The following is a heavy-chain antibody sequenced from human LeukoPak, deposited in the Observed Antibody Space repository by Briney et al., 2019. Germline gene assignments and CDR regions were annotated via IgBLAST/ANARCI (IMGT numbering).Heavy chain of an antibody. J-gene: IGHJ3*02. Sequence: SAXNGNTNYAQKLQGRLTMTTDTSTSTAYMELRSLRSDDTAVYYCARDHYDFWSGYYRRNAFDIWGQGTMVTVSS. D-gene: IGHD3-3*01. V-gene: IGHV1-18*01. CDR2: SAXNGNT. CDR3: ARDHYDFWSGYYRRNAFDI.